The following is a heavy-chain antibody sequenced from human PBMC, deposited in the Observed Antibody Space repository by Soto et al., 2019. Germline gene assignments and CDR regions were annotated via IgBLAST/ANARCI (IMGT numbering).Heavy chain of an antibody. D-gene: IGHD7-27*01. CDR1: GFSFSTYN. CDR2: INGRSNYK. J-gene: IGHJ4*02. CDR3: VREDGLVGSNSAFDY. Sequence: PGGSLRLSCAASGFSFSTYNMNWVRQAPGKGLEWVSSINGRSNYKYYTDSVKGRFTISRDNPKNSLYPQMDSLRAEDTAVYYCVREDGLVGSNSAFDYWGQGTLVTVSS. V-gene: IGHV3-21*01.